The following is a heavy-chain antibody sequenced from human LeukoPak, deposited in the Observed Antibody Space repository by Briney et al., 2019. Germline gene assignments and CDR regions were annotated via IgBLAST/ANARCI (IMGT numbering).Heavy chain of an antibody. CDR3: ARDAPHQRFDY. CDR2: IDLNTGDT. Sequence: ASVKVSCKASGYPFIDYCIHWVRQAPGQGLEWMGKIDLNTGDTTSAQKFQGRVTMTRDTSISTVYLDLSGLGSDDTAVYYCARDAPHQRFDYWGQGTLVTVSS. CDR1: GYPFIDYC. J-gene: IGHJ4*02. V-gene: IGHV1-2*02.